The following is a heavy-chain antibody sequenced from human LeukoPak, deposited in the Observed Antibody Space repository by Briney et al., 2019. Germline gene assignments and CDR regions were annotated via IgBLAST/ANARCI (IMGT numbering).Heavy chain of an antibody. CDR2: IYYSGST. D-gene: IGHD3-22*01. CDR3: ARWISSGYNWFDP. Sequence: SETLSLTCTVSGGSISSGGYYWSWIRQHPGKGLEWIGYIYYSGSTYYNPSLKSRVTISVDTSKNQFSLKLSSVTAADTAVYYCARWISSGYNWFDPWGQGTLVTVSS. CDR1: GGSISSGGYY. J-gene: IGHJ5*02. V-gene: IGHV4-31*03.